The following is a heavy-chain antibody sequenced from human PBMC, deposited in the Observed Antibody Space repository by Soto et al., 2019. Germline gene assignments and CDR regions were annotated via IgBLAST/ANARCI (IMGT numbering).Heavy chain of an antibody. CDR2: IYDSGAT. CDR1: GGSLSGGSYY. D-gene: IGHD6-6*01. CDR3: ARVPLGYSSSHYFDF. J-gene: IGHJ4*02. V-gene: IGHV4-61*01. Sequence: SETLSLTCTVSGGSLSGGSYYWNWIRQPPGKQMEWIGYIYDSGATKYNPSLKSRVTISQDTSKNQFSLKMSSVTAADTAVYYCARVPLGYSSSHYFDFWGQGALVTVSS.